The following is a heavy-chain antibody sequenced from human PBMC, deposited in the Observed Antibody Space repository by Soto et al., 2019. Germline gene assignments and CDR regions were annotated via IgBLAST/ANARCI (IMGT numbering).Heavy chain of an antibody. CDR3: ASRTSGWYDY. J-gene: IGHJ4*02. Sequence: EVQLLESGGGLVQPGGSLRLSCTASGFTFSSYAMNWVRQAPGKGLEWVSVISGSGGSTYYADSVKGRFTISRDNSKNTLYLQMNSLRAEDTAVYYCASRTSGWYDYWGQGTLVTVSS. CDR1: GFTFSSYA. CDR2: ISGSGGST. D-gene: IGHD6-19*01. V-gene: IGHV3-23*01.